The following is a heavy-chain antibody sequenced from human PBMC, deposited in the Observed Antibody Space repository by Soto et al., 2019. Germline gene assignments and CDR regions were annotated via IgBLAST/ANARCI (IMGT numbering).Heavy chain of an antibody. D-gene: IGHD6-13*01. Sequence: SSETLSLTCTVSGGSISSYYWSWIRQPAGKGLEWIGRIYTSGSTNYNPSLKSRVTMSVDTSKNQFSLKLSSVTAADTAVYYCARNGLYGQQLVDRSNWFDPWGQGTLVTVSS. CDR3: ARNGLYGQQLVDRSNWFDP. V-gene: IGHV4-4*07. J-gene: IGHJ5*02. CDR2: IYTSGST. CDR1: GGSISSYY.